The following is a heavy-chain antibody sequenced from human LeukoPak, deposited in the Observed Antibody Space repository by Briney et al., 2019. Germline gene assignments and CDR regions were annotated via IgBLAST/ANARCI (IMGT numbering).Heavy chain of an antibody. CDR2: LYYSGSP. D-gene: IGHD3-10*01. V-gene: IGHV4-31*03. Sequence: SQTLSLTGTVSGGSISSGGYYWSWIRQHTGKGREWIGYLYYSGSPSYNPSLKSRVTISVNTSKTQFSPKLSSVTAPGTALYYCARAKGYGSGSSHSNYYYYYMDVWGKGTTVTVSS. CDR3: ARAKGYGSGSSHSNYYYYYMDV. CDR1: GGSISSGGYY. J-gene: IGHJ6*03.